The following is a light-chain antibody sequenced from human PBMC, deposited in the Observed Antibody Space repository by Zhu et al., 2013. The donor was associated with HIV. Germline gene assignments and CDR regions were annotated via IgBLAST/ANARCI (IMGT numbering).Light chain of an antibody. Sequence: DIQMTQSPSTLSASVGDRVTITCRASQSISSWLAWYQQKPGKAPNLLIYDASSLESGVPSRFSGSGSGTDFTLIISRLQPEDFATYFCQQSYSTPWTFGQGSKVEIK. CDR2: DAS. V-gene: IGKV1-5*01. CDR1: QSISSW. CDR3: QQSYSTPWT. J-gene: IGKJ1*01.